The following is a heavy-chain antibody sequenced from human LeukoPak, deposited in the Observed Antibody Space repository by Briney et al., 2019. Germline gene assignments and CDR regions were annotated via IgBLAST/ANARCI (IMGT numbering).Heavy chain of an antibody. CDR3: ARDYYGSSRHAFDI. CDR2: ISSSSSYI. CDR1: GFIFSSNT. Sequence: GGSLRLSCAASGFIFSSNTMNWVRQAPGKGLEWASSISSSSSYIYYADSVKGRFTISRDNAKNSLYLQLNSLRADDTAIYYCARDYYGSSRHAFDIWGQGTMVTVST. J-gene: IGHJ3*02. D-gene: IGHD6-13*01. V-gene: IGHV3-21*06.